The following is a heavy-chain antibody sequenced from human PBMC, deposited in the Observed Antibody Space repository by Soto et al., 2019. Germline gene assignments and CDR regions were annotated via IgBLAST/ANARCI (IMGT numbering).Heavy chain of an antibody. CDR2: IYHSGTF. J-gene: IGHJ6*02. CDR3: VRSVPAATWAYNGMDV. CDR1: GGSVESSSC. V-gene: IGHV4-4*02. Sequence: QVRLKESGPGLVKPSVTLSLTCAVSGGSVESSSCWSWVRQAPGKGLEWIGEIYHSGTFNYNPSLASRVSVSVDKSTNQFSLNLNSVTAADTAVYYCVRSVPAATWAYNGMDVWGQGTTVTVSS. D-gene: IGHD2-15*01.